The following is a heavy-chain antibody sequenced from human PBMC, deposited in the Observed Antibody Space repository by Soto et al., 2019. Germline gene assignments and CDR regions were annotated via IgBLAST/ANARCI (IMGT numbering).Heavy chain of an antibody. J-gene: IGHJ4*02. CDR3: ARAGGTTVTGLWHFDS. D-gene: IGHD4-17*01. V-gene: IGHV3-33*01. CDR1: GFTFYTYG. Sequence: PGGSLRLSCAASGFTFYTYGMHWVRQVPGKGLQWVAIIWYDGGTKYYADSVRGRFTVSRDNSKKTLYLEMNSLRAEDTAVYYCARAGGTTVTGLWHFDSWGQGTLVTVSS. CDR2: IWYDGGTK.